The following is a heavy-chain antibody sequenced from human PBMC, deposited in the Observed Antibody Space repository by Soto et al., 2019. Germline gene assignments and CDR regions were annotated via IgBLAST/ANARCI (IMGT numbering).Heavy chain of an antibody. CDR2: ISGSGGTT. V-gene: IGHV3-23*01. Sequence: GGSLRLSCAASGFTFSSYAMSWVRQAPGKGLEWVSAISGSGGTTYYADYVKGRFTISRDNSKNTLYLQMNSLRAEDTAVYYCAKDLSDDSSGRIDYWGQGTLVTVSS. J-gene: IGHJ4*02. CDR1: GFTFSSYA. D-gene: IGHD3-22*01. CDR3: AKDLSDDSSGRIDY.